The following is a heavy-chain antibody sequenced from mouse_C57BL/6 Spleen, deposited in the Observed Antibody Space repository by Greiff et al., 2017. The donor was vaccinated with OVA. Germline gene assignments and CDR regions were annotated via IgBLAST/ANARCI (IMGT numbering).Heavy chain of an antibody. V-gene: IGHV1-69*01. CDR2: IDPSDSDT. Sequence: VQLQQPGAELVMPGASVKLSCKASGYTFTSYWMHWVKQRPGQGLEWIGEIDPSDSDTNYNQKFKGKSTLTVDKSSSTAYMQLSSLTSEDSAVYYCARGSSPKYCDDWGTGTTLTVSS. CDR3: ARGSSPKYCDD. J-gene: IGHJ1*03. CDR1: GYTFTSYW.